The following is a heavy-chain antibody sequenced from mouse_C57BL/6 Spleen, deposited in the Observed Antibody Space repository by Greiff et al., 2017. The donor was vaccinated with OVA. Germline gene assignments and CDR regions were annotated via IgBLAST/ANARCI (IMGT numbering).Heavy chain of an antibody. CDR3: ARAGPHYYGSNPYWYFDV. J-gene: IGHJ1*03. D-gene: IGHD1-1*01. CDR1: GYAFSSSW. V-gene: IGHV1-82*01. Sequence: VQLQQSGPELVKPGASVKISCKASGYAFSSSWMNRVKQRPGKGLEWIGRIYPGDGDTNYNGKFKGKATLTADKSSSTAYMQLSSLTSEDSAVXFCARAGPHYYGSNPYWYFDVWGTGTTVTVSS. CDR2: IYPGDGDT.